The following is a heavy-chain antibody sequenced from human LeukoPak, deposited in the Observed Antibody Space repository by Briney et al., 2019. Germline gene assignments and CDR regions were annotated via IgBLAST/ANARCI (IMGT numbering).Heavy chain of an antibody. Sequence: GRSLRLSCAASGFTFRSFGMHWVRQTPGKVLEWVAVISYDGSNKYYADSVKGRFTISRDNSKDTLYLQMNSLRSEDTAVYYCAKVKWTGLAKTFDYWGQGTLVTVSS. CDR1: GFTFRSFG. J-gene: IGHJ4*02. CDR2: ISYDGSNK. V-gene: IGHV3-30*18. D-gene: IGHD3/OR15-3a*01. CDR3: AKVKWTGLAKTFDY.